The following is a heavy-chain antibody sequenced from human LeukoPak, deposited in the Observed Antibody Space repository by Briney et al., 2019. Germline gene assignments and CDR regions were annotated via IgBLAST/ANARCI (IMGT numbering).Heavy chain of an antibody. J-gene: IGHJ3*02. Sequence: GGSLRLSCAGSGFTVSTYWMNWVRQAPGKGLVWVSRINGDGSSTSYAESMKGRFTISRDNAKNTLYLQMNSLRAEDTAVYYCARAQTMLAAAITFDIWGHGTVVTVSS. CDR1: GFTVSTYW. D-gene: IGHD2-2*02. CDR3: ARAQTMLAAAITFDI. CDR2: INGDGSST. V-gene: IGHV3-74*01.